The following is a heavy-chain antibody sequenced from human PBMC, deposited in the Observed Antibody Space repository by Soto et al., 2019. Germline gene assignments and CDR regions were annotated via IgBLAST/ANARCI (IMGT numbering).Heavy chain of an antibody. CDR3: ARAIDSSSSRHYYYCYMDV. Sequence: GGSLRLSCAASGFTFSSYSMNWVRQDPGQGLEWVSYISSSSSTIYYADSVKGRFTISRDNAKYSLYLQMNSLRAEDAAVYYCARAIDSSSSRHYYYCYMDVWGKGTTVPVSS. J-gene: IGHJ6*03. V-gene: IGHV3-48*04. CDR1: GFTFSSYS. CDR2: ISSSSSTI. D-gene: IGHD6-6*01.